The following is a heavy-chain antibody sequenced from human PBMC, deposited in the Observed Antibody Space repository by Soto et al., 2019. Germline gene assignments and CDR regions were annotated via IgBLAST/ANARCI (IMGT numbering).Heavy chain of an antibody. D-gene: IGHD4-17*01. J-gene: IGHJ6*03. CDR3: ASGYGDYGPYYYYYMDV. CDR2: ISSSGSTI. V-gene: IGHV3-11*01. CDR1: GFTFSDYY. Sequence: PGGSLRLSCAASGFTFSDYYMSWIRQAPGKGLEWVSYISSSGSTIYYADSVKGRFTISRDNAKNLLYLQMISLRAEDTAVYFCASGYGDYGPYYYYYMDVWGKGTTVTVSS.